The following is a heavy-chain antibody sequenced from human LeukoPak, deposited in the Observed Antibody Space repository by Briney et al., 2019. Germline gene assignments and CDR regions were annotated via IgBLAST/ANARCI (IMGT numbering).Heavy chain of an antibody. D-gene: IGHD6-6*01. CDR2: IYYSGST. CDR3: ARLKAARPGRYYFDY. Sequence: MPSETLSLTCTVSGGSISSYYWSWIRQPPGKGLEWIGYIYYSGSTNYNPSLKSRVTISVDTSKNQFSLKLSSVTAADTAVYCCARLKAARPGRYYFDYWGQGTLVTVSS. J-gene: IGHJ4*02. V-gene: IGHV4-59*08. CDR1: GGSISSYY.